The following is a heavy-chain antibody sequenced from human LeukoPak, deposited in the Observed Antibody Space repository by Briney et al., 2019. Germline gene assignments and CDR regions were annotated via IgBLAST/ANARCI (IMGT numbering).Heavy chain of an antibody. D-gene: IGHD3-16*01. CDR1: GGSISSYY. J-gene: IGHJ4*02. V-gene: IGHV4-59*08. CDR3: ARGWGWVFFDY. Sequence: SETLSLTCTVSGGSISSYYWSWIRQPPGKGLEWIGYIYYSGSTNYNPSLKSRVTISVDTSKNQFSLKLSSVTAADTAVYYCARGWGWVFFDYWGQGTLVTVSS. CDR2: IYYSGST.